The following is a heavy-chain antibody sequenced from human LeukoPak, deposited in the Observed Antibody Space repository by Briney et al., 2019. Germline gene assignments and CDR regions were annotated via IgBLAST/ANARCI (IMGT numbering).Heavy chain of an antibody. CDR2: ISSSSSDI. CDR1: GFTFSSYS. J-gene: IGHJ6*04. Sequence: GGSLRLACAASGFTFSSYSMKCVRQAPGKGLEWVSSISSSSSDIYYADSVKGRFTISRDNAKNSLYLQMNSLRAEATAVYYCARDFVVATTQYYYYYGMDVWGKGTTVTVSS. CDR3: ARDFVVATTQYYYYYGMDV. V-gene: IGHV3-21*01. D-gene: IGHD5-12*01.